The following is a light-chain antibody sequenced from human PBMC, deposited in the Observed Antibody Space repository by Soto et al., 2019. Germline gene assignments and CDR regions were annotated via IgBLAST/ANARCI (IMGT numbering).Light chain of an antibody. J-gene: IGLJ3*02. CDR3: SAWDDSLDGCV. V-gene: IGLV1-44*01. CDR1: TSNIGENT. CDR2: SDS. Sequence: QSVLTQPPSASGTPGQRITISCSGSTSNIGENTVNWYQQLPGAAPKLLIYSDSQRPSGVPDRFSGSKSRTSASLVISGLQSEDEADYYCSAWDDSLDGCVFGGGTQLTVL.